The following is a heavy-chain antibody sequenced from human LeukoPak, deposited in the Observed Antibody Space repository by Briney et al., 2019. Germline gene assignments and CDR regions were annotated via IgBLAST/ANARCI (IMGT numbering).Heavy chain of an antibody. CDR1: GDIVSSNSAA. J-gene: IGHJ4*02. CDR2: TYYRSNLYN. D-gene: IGHD5-12*01. CDR3: VRTRDGYNDY. V-gene: IGHV6-1*01. Sequence: SQTLSLTCAVSGDIVSSNSAAWNWIRQSPSRGLEWLGRTYYRSNLYNDYAGSVKNRITINPDTSKNQFSLQLNSVTPEDTAVYYCVRTRDGYNDYWGQGTLVTVSS.